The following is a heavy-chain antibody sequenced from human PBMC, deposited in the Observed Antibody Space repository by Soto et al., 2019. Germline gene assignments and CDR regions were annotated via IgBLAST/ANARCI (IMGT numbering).Heavy chain of an antibody. D-gene: IGHD3-22*01. CDR1: GGSISSGGYY. V-gene: IGHV4-31*03. CDR3: ARDGNYYDTGGFDP. CDR2: IYYSGST. J-gene: IGHJ5*02. Sequence: SETLSLTCTVSGGSISSGGYYWSWIRQHPGKGLEWIGYIYYSGSTYYNPSLKSRVTISVDTSKNQFSLKLSSVTAADTAVYYCARDGNYYDTGGFDPWGQGTLVTVSS.